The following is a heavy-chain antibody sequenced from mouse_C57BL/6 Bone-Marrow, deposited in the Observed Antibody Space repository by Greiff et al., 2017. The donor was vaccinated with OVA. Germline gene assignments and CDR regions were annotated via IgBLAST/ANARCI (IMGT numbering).Heavy chain of an antibody. CDR1: GYTFTSYW. CDR3: AISCWLLPPLAMDY. J-gene: IGHJ4*01. V-gene: IGHV1-64*01. CDR2: IHPNSGST. D-gene: IGHD2-3*01. Sequence: QVQLQQPGAELVKPGASVKLSCKASGYTFTSYWMHWVKQRPGQGLEWIGMIHPNSGSTNYNEKFKSKATMTVDKSSSTAYMQLSSLTSEDSAVYYCAISCWLLPPLAMDYWGQGTSVTVSS.